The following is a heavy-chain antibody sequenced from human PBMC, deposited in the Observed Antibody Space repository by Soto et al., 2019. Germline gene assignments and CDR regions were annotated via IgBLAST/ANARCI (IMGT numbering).Heavy chain of an antibody. Sequence: GSLRLSCEASAFTLTDYYMSWSRQAPGKGLEWLSYISNSGNTIYYADSVKGRFTISRDSAKNSLFLQMNSLRAEDTAVYYCARIGDCGGDCYAFDIWGQGTMVTVSS. D-gene: IGHD2-21*02. V-gene: IGHV3-11*01. CDR2: ISNSGNTI. CDR3: ARIGDCGGDCYAFDI. J-gene: IGHJ3*02. CDR1: AFTLTDYY.